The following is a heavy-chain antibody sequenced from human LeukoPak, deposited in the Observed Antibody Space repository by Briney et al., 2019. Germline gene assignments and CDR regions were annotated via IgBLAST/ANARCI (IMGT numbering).Heavy chain of an antibody. CDR2: IYHSGST. CDR1: GYSISSGYY. D-gene: IGHD5-12*01. CDR3: ARGYSGYNDAYQFFDY. J-gene: IGHJ4*02. Sequence: SETLSLTCTVSGYSISSGYYWGWIRQPPGKGLEWIGSIYHSGSTYYNPSLKSRVTISVDTSKNQFSLKLSSVTAADTAVYYCARGYSGYNDAYQFFDYWGQGTLVTVSS. V-gene: IGHV4-38-2*02.